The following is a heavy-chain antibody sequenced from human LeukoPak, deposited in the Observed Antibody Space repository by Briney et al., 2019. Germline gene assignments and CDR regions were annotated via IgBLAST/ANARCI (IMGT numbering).Heavy chain of an antibody. J-gene: IGHJ4*02. V-gene: IGHV1-2*02. CDR3: ARRMNSGYDWHY. CDR2: INPNSGGT. Sequence: ASVKVSCKASGYTFTGYYMRWVRQAPGQGLEWMGWINPNSGGTNYAQKFQGRVTMTRDTSISTAYMELSRLRSDDTAVYYCARRMNSGYDWHYWGQGTLVTVSS. CDR1: GYTFTGYY. D-gene: IGHD5-12*01.